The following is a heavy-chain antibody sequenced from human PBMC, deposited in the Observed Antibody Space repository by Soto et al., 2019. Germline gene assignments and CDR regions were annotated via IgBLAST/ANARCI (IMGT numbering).Heavy chain of an antibody. J-gene: IGHJ4*02. CDR1: GYTFTSYG. Sequence: ASVKVSCKASGYTFTSYGISWVRQAPGQGLEWMGWISAYNGNTNYAQKLQGRVTMTTDTSTSTAYMELRSLRSDDTAVYYFAWVATRAVIPISWPEYDFSGQGTLVTVSS. CDR3: AWVATRAVIPISWPEYDF. D-gene: IGHD6-13*01. V-gene: IGHV1-18*01. CDR2: ISAYNGNT.